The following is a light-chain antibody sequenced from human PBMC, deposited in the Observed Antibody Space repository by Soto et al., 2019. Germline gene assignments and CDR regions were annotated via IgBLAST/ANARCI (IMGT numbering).Light chain of an antibody. V-gene: IGLV2-8*01. CDR1: SSDVGRYNY. CDR3: TSYAGSNNLI. Sequence: QSALTQPPSASGSPGQSVTISCTGTSSDVGRYNYVSWYQQHPGKAPTLIIYEVSKRPSGVPDRFSGSKSGNTASLTVSGLQTEDETDYYCTSYAGSNNLIFGGGTKLTVL. J-gene: IGLJ2*01. CDR2: EVS.